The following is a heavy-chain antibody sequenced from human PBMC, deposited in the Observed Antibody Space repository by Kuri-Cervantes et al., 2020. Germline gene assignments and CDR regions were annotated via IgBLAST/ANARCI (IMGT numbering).Heavy chain of an antibody. Sequence: GESLKISCAASGFTFTSHWMSWVRQAPGKGLEWVAVISYDGSNKYYADSVKGRFTISRDNSKNTLYLQMNSLRAEDTAVYYCARDATAEQGTNDYGDYGNFDYWGQGTLVTVSS. D-gene: IGHD4-17*01. CDR3: ARDATAEQGTNDYGDYGNFDY. CDR2: ISYDGSNK. J-gene: IGHJ4*02. CDR1: GFTFTSHW. V-gene: IGHV3-30*03.